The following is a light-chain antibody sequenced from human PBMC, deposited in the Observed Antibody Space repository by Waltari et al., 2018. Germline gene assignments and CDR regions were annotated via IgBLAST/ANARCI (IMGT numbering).Light chain of an antibody. CDR1: QSISSY. V-gene: IGKV1-39*01. J-gene: IGKJ2*02. CDR2: AAS. Sequence: DIQMTQSPSSLSASVVDRVTITCRASQSISSYLNWYQQKPGKAPKPLIYAASSLQSGVPSRFSGSGSGTDFTLTISSLQPEDFATYYCQQSYSTPRTFGQGTKLEIK. CDR3: QQSYSTPRT.